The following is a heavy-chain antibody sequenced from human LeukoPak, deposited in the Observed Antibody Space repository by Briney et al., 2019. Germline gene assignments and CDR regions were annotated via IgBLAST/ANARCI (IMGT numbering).Heavy chain of an antibody. D-gene: IGHD2-2*01. J-gene: IGHJ4*02. CDR3: AMPLYCTSNSCHEGLVDD. Sequence: GGSLRLSCAASGFTFCGYAMNWGRQTPGKGLEGGSVIIGSGGRTYYADSVKGRFTISRDNSKNTVYLQMNSLRAEDTAVYHCAMPLYCTSNSCHEGLVDDWGQGTLVTVSA. CDR2: IIGSGGRT. CDR1: GFTFCGYA. V-gene: IGHV3-23*01.